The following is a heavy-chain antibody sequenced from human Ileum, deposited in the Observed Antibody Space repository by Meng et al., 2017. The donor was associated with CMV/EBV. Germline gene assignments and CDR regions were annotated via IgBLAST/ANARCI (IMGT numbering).Heavy chain of an antibody. CDR2: IYYSGST. Sequence: GSLRLSCTVSGGSISSSSYYWGWIRQPPGKGLEWIGSIYYSGSTYYNPSLKSRVTISVDTSKNQFSLKLSSVTAADTAVYYCARNPGALRWFDPWGQGTRVTVSS. CDR1: GGSISSSSYY. V-gene: IGHV4-39*07. D-gene: IGHD3-10*01. J-gene: IGHJ5*02. CDR3: ARNPGALRWFDP.